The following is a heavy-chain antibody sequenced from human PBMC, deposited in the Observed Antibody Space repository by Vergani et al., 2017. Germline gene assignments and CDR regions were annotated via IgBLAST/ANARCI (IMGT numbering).Heavy chain of an antibody. CDR1: GFTFSNFS. V-gene: IGHV3-30*18. CDR2: ISHDGSES. D-gene: IGHD3-10*02. Sequence: QAKLVESGGGVVQPGGSLRLSCAASGFTFSNFSMHWVRQAPGKGLEWVALISHDGSESFYGTSVTGRLTISRDNSKNTLFLQLSSLKAEDTSVYYCAKAAGMGITVSATIDSWGQGTLVLVSS. J-gene: IGHJ4*02. CDR3: AKAAGMGITVSATIDS.